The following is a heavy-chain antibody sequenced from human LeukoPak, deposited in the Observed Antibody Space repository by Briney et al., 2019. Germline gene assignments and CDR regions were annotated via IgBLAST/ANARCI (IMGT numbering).Heavy chain of an antibody. J-gene: IGHJ5*02. CDR2: ISYDGSNK. V-gene: IGHV3-30-3*01. D-gene: IGHD3-10*01. CDR3: ASGSGSANWFDP. CDR1: GFTFSSYA. Sequence: GGSLRLSCAASGFTFSSYAMHWVRQAPGKGLEWVAVISYDGSNKYYADSVEGRFTISRDNSKNTLYLQMNSLRAEDTAVYYCASGSGSANWFDPWGQGTLVTVSS.